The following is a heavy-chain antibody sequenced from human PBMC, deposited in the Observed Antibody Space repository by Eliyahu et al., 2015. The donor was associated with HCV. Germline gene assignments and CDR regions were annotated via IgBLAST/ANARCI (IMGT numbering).Heavy chain of an antibody. D-gene: IGHD3-22*01. Sequence: QVQLVQSGAEVKKPGSSVKVSCKASGGTFSSYAISWVRQAPGQGLEWMGGIIPIFGTANYAQKFQGRVTITADESTSTAYHGLSSLRSEDTAVYYCARTMIVVVISYYGMDVWGQGTTVTVSS. V-gene: IGHV1-69*01. CDR3: ARTMIVVVISYYGMDV. CDR2: IIPIFGTA. J-gene: IGHJ6*02. CDR1: GGTFSSYA.